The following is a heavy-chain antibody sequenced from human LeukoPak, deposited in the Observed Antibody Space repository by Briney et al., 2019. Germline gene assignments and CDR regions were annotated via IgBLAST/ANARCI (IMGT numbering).Heavy chain of an antibody. J-gene: IGHJ4*02. D-gene: IGHD3-22*01. Sequence: SETLSLTCTVSGGSISSYYWGWIRQPAGKGLEWIGRIYTSGSTNYNPSLKSRVTMSVDTSKNQISLKLSSVTAADTAVYYCAREIGDYYDSSGYRTYYFDYWGQGTLATVSS. V-gene: IGHV4-4*07. CDR1: GGSISSYY. CDR3: AREIGDYYDSSGYRTYYFDY. CDR2: IYTSGST.